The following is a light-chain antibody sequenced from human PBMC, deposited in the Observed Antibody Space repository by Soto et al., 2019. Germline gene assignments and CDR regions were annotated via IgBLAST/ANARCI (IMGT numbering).Light chain of an antibody. J-gene: IGLJ2*01. CDR3: RLFYDSVRV. V-gene: IGLV7-46*01. CDR2: DTR. CDR1: TGAITSGHY. Sequence: QAVVTQEPSLTVSPGGTVTLTCGSSTGAITSGHYPYWFQQKPGQAPKTLIYDTRNKHSWTPARFSGSLLGGKAALTLSGAQAEDEADYDCRLFYDSVRVFGGGTKLTVL.